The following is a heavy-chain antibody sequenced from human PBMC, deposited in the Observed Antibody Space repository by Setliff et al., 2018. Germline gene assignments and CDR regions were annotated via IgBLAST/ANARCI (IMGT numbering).Heavy chain of an antibody. D-gene: IGHD2-2*01. CDR1: GYTFTSYG. V-gene: IGHV1-18*01. Sequence: ASVKVSCKASGYTFTSYGINWVRQAPGQGLEWMGWINAYAQKFQGRVTMTIDTPTSTAYMELRSLRSDDTAVYYCARGPLDFVVVPAAAKFDYWGQGTLVTVSS. J-gene: IGHJ4*02. CDR2: INA. CDR3: ARGPLDFVVVPAAAKFDY.